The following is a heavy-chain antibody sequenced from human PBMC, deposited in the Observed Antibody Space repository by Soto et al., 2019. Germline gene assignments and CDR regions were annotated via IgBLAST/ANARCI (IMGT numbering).Heavy chain of an antibody. V-gene: IGHV1-46*01. CDR1: GYNFTNYY. CDR2: VNPNGGGT. Sequence: QVQLVQSGAEVKKPGASVKVSCKASGYNFTNYYMHWVRQAPGQGLEWMGIVNPNGGGTSYAQKFQGRVTMTRDTSTSTVYRGLTGLRSEDTAVYYCARGGEWLQFDYWGQGTLVTVSS. CDR3: ARGGEWLQFDY. J-gene: IGHJ4*02. D-gene: IGHD5-12*01.